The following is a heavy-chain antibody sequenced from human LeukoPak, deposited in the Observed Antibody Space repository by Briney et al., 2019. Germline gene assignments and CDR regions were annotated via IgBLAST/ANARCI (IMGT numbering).Heavy chain of an antibody. CDR1: GFTFSSYS. Sequence: PGGSLRLSCAASGFTFSSYSMNWVRQAPGKGLEWVSSISSSSSYIYYADSVKGRFTISRDNAKNSLYLQMNSLRAEDTAVYYCARDLEGSGSYADDALDIWGQGTMVTVSS. CDR3: ARDLEGSGSYADDALDI. V-gene: IGHV3-21*01. D-gene: IGHD3-10*01. J-gene: IGHJ3*02. CDR2: ISSSSSYI.